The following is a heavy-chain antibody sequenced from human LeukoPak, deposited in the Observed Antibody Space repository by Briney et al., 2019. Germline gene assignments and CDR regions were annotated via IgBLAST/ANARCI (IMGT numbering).Heavy chain of an antibody. CDR1: GFTFDDYG. V-gene: IGHV3-20*04. J-gene: IGHJ4*02. CDR3: AREVVRGVRPDY. D-gene: IGHD3-10*01. Sequence: GESLRLSCAASGFTFDDYGMSWVRQAPGKGLEWVSGINWNGGSTGYADSVKGRFTISRDNAKSSLYLQMNSLRAEDTALYYCAREVVRGVRPDYWGQGTLVTVSS. CDR2: INWNGGST.